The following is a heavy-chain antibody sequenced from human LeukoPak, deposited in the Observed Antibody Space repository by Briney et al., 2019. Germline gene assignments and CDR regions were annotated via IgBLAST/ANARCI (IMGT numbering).Heavy chain of an antibody. CDR3: ARSPLDNASMVRGAFDY. D-gene: IGHD3-10*01. J-gene: IGHJ4*02. V-gene: IGHV1-2*02. CDR2: INPTSGAT. CDR1: GYTFTVYY. Sequence: GASVKVSCKPSGYTFTVYYIHWVRQAPRQGLEWMGWINPTSGATNYAQKFQGRVTMTRDTSTSTVYMELSSLRSEDTAVYYCARSPLDNASMVRGAFDYWGQGTLVTVSS.